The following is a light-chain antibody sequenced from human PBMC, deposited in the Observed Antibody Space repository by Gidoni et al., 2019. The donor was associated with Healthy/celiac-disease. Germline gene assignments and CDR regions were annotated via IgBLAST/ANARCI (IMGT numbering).Light chain of an antibody. Sequence: EIVLPQSPGTLSLSPGERATLSCRASQSVSSSYLAWYQHKPGQAPRLLIYGASSRATGIPDRFSGSGSGTDFTLTISRLEPEDFAVYYCQQYGSSPQTFVQGTKLEIK. V-gene: IGKV3-20*01. CDR1: QSVSSSY. CDR3: QQYGSSPQT. CDR2: GAS. J-gene: IGKJ2*01.